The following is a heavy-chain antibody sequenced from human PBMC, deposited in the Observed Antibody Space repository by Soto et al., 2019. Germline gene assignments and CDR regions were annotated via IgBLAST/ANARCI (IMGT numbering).Heavy chain of an antibody. Sequence: ASVKVSCKASGYTFTTYGMSWVRQAPGQGLDWMGWISTYNGNTKYAERLQGRVTMTTDTTASTAYMELRSLRSDDTAVYYCARGPTDYYDNSGNYFLDYWGQGTLVTVSS. D-gene: IGHD3-22*01. V-gene: IGHV1-18*01. CDR1: GYTFTTYG. J-gene: IGHJ4*02. CDR3: ARGPTDYYDNSGNYFLDY. CDR2: ISTYNGNT.